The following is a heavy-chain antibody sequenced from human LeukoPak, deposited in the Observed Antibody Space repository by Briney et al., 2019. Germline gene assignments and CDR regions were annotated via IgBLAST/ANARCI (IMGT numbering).Heavy chain of an antibody. V-gene: IGHV1-2*02. D-gene: IGHD3-10*01. J-gene: IGHJ5*02. Sequence: ASVKVSCKASGYTFTGYYIHWVRQAPGQGLEWMGWINPNSGGTNFAQKFQGRVTMTRDTSISTAYMELSRLRSDDTAVYYCARGSSSWGYYGDPEFPEFDPWGQGTSVTVSS. CDR1: GYTFTGYY. CDR2: INPNSGGT. CDR3: ARGSSSWGYYGDPEFPEFDP.